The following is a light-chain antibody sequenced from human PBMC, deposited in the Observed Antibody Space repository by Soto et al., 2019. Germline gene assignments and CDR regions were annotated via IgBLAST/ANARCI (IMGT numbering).Light chain of an antibody. CDR1: SGHSSYA. J-gene: IGLJ2*01. CDR3: QTWVTGARVV. Sequence: QLVLTQSPSASASPGASVKLTCTLSSGHSSYAIAWHQQQPEKGPRYLMKLSSDGSHSKGGGIPDRFSGSSSGAERYLTISSLQSEDEADYYCQTWVTGARVVFGGGTKVTVL. CDR2: LSSDGSH. V-gene: IGLV4-69*01.